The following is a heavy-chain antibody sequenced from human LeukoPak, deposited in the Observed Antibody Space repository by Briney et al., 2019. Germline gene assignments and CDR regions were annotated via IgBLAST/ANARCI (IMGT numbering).Heavy chain of an antibody. D-gene: IGHD2-2*01. CDR2: ISGSGGST. CDR3: AKDLGGCISTSCYFDY. Sequence: GGSLRLSCAASGFTFSSYAMSWVRQAPGKGLEWVSAISGSGGSTYYADSVKGRFTISRDNSKNTLYLQMNSLRAEDTAVYYCAKDLGGCISTSCYFDYWGQGTLVTVSS. J-gene: IGHJ4*02. CDR1: GFTFSSYA. V-gene: IGHV3-23*01.